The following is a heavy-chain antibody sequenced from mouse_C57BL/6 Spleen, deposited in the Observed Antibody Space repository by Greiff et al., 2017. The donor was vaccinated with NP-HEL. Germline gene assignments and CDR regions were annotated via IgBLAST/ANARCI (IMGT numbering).Heavy chain of an antibody. D-gene: IGHD2-5*01. CDR2: IDPSDSYT. Sequence: QVQLQQPGAELVRPGTSVKLSCKASGYTFTSYWMHWVKQRPGQGLEWIGVIDPSDSYTNYNQKFKGKATLTVDTSSSTAYMQLSSLTSEDSAVYYCVSSYSNSGGDWYFDVWGTGTTVTVSS. CDR1: GYTFTSYW. V-gene: IGHV1-59*01. CDR3: VSSYSNSGGDWYFDV. J-gene: IGHJ1*03.